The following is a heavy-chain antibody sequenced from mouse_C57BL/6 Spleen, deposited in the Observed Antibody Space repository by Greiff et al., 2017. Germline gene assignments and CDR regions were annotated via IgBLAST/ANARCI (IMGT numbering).Heavy chain of an antibody. CDR2: IDPEDGET. Sequence: VQLQQSGAELVQPGASVKFSCTASGFNITDYYMHWVKQRPEQGLEWIGRIDPEDGETKSAPKFPGKAPITADTSSNTAYLQLGSLRAEDTAVYYCAQTAQATIAYWGQGTLVTVSA. CDR1: GFNITDYY. CDR3: AQTAQATIAY. V-gene: IGHV14-2*01. D-gene: IGHD3-2*02. J-gene: IGHJ3*01.